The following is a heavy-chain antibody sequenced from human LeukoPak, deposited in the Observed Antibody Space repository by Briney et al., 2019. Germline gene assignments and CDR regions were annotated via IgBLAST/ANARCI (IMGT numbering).Heavy chain of an antibody. CDR3: ARDAITMVRGVMSY. J-gene: IGHJ4*02. D-gene: IGHD3-10*01. V-gene: IGHV3-20*04. Sequence: PGGSLRLSCAASGFTFDDYGMSWVRQAPGKGQEWVSGINWNGGSTGYADSVKGRFTISRDNAKNSLYLQMNSLRAEDTALYYCARDAITMVRGVMSYWGQGTLVTVSS. CDR1: GFTFDDYG. CDR2: INWNGGST.